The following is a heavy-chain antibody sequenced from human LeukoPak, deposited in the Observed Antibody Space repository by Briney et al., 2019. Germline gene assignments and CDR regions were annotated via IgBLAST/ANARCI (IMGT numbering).Heavy chain of an antibody. D-gene: IGHD6-19*01. CDR3: ARCRGIAVPRYNWFDP. CDR1: GGSISSSSYY. CDR2: INHSGST. J-gene: IGHJ5*02. V-gene: IGHV4-39*07. Sequence: SETLSLTCTVSGGSISSSSYYWGWIRQPPGKGLEWIGEINHSGSTNYNPSLKSRVTISVDTSKNQFSLKLSSVTAADTAVYYCARCRGIAVPRYNWFDPWGQGTLVTVSS.